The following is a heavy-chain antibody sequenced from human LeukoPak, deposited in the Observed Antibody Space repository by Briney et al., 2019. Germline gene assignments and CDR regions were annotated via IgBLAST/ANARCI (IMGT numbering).Heavy chain of an antibody. CDR3: ARGILDFWSGLTYYYYYMDV. CDR2: IYYSGST. J-gene: IGHJ6*03. V-gene: IGHV4-59*01. Sequence: PSETLSLTCTVSGGSISSYYWSWLRQPPGKGLEWIGYIYYSGSTNYNPSLKSRVTISVDTSKNQFSLKLSSVTAADTAVYYCARGILDFWSGLTYYYYYMDVWGKGTTVTVSS. D-gene: IGHD3-3*01. CDR1: GGSISSYY.